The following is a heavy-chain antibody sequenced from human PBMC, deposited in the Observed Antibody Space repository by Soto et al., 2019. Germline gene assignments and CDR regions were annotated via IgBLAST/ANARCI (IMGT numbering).Heavy chain of an antibody. Sequence: GGSLRLSCAASGFSFTTYGMSWVRQAPGKGLEWVSDISGSGGSTYYADSVKGRFTISRDNSKNTLYLQMNSLRAEDTAVYYCAKADSRGWCSTDYRDPEPLLTV. CDR1: GFSFTTYG. J-gene: IGHJ4*02. V-gene: IGHV3-23*01. CDR2: ISGSGGST. CDR3: AKADSRGWCSTDY. D-gene: IGHD6-19*01.